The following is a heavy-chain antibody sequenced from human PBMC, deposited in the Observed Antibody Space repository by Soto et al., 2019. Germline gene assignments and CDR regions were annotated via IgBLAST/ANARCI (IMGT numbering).Heavy chain of an antibody. Sequence: ASVKVSCKASGYTFTSYGINWVRQAPGQGLEWMGWISAYTGNTNYAQHFQGRVTMTPDTSTSTAYMELRSLTSDDTAVYYCARAKQLARPNFDDWGQGTLVTVSS. CDR3: ARAKQLARPNFDD. CDR2: ISAYTGNT. J-gene: IGHJ4*02. D-gene: IGHD1-1*01. V-gene: IGHV1-18*01. CDR1: GYTFTSYG.